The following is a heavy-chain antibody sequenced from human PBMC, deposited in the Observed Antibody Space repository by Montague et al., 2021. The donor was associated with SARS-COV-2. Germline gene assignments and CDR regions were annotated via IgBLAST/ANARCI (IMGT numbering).Heavy chain of an antibody. D-gene: IGHD2-15*01. CDR2: INPSGST. J-gene: IGHJ3*02. Sequence: SETLSLTCAVYGGSFSGYYWSWIRQPPGKGLEWIGEINPSGSTNYNPSLKSRVTISVDTSKNQFSLKLSSVTAADTAVYYCARARPSVVVVAATAFDIWGQGTMVTVSS. CDR1: GGSFSGYY. V-gene: IGHV4-34*01. CDR3: ARARPSVVVVAATAFDI.